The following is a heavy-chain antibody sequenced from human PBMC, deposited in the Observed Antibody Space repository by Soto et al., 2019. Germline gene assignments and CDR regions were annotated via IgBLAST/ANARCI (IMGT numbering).Heavy chain of an antibody. V-gene: IGHV3-30*18. CDR1: GYTFTSHY. D-gene: IGHD2-21*01. J-gene: IGHJ4*02. CDR3: AKGLALMADH. CDR2: ILYDGSKE. Sequence: SFKASGYTFTSHYIHWVRQAPGKGLEWVARILYDGSKEYYADPVKGRFTISRDNSKNTLYLQMDRLRVEDTAVYFCAKGLALMADHWGQGTPVTVSS.